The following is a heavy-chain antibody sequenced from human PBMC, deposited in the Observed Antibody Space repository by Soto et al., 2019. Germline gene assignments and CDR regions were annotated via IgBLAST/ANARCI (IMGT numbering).Heavy chain of an antibody. CDR2: IYWDDDK. J-gene: IGHJ4*02. CDR3: PHSPYSSSSYYFDY. Sequence: QITLKESGPTLVKPTQTLTLTCTFSGFSLSTSGVGVGWIRQPPGKALEWLALIYWDDDKRDSPFLKSRLTITKDTSKNQVVLTMTNMDPVDTATYYCPHSPYSSSSYYFDYWGQGTLVTVSS. CDR1: GFSLSTSGVG. D-gene: IGHD6-6*01. V-gene: IGHV2-5*02.